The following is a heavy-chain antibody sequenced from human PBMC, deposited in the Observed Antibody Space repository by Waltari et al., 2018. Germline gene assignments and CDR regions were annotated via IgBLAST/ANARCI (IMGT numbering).Heavy chain of an antibody. Sequence: QVQLQESGPGLVKPSETLSPTCTVSGGSISSSYWSWIRQPAGKGQEWIGRIYTSGRTNYNPSLNSRVTMSVDTSKNQFSLKRSSVTAADTAVYYCARDEGIAAAGTRDWFDPWGQGTLVTVSS. D-gene: IGHD6-13*01. CDR1: GGSISSSY. CDR3: ARDEGIAAAGTRDWFDP. J-gene: IGHJ5*02. V-gene: IGHV4-4*07. CDR2: IYTSGRT.